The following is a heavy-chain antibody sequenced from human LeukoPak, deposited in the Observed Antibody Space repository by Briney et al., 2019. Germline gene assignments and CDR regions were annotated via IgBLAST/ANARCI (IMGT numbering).Heavy chain of an antibody. CDR3: ARHLGREFPFDY. V-gene: IGHV4-59*08. CDR2: IYYSGST. CDR1: GGSISSYY. Sequence: PSETLSLTCTVSGGSISSYYWSWIRQPPRKGLEWIGYIYYSGSTNYNPSLKSRVTISVDTSKNQFSLKLSSVTAADTAVYYCARHLGREFPFDYWGQGTLVTVSS. D-gene: IGHD3-10*01. J-gene: IGHJ4*02.